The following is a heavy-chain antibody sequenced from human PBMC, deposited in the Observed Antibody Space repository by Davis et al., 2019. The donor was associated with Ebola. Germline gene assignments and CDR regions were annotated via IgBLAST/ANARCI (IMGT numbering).Heavy chain of an antibody. CDR2: MNPNSGNT. J-gene: IGHJ6*02. D-gene: IGHD3-10*01. V-gene: IGHV1-8*02. CDR1: GYTFTSYG. Sequence: AASVKVSCKASGYTFTSYGISWVRQATGQGLEWMGWMNPNSGNTGYAQKFQGRVTMTRNTSISTAYMELSSLRSEDTAVYYCARAYGAVYYYGMDVWGQGTTVTVSS. CDR3: ARAYGAVYYYGMDV.